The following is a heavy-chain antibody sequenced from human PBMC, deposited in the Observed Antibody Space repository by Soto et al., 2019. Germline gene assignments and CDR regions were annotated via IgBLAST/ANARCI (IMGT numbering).Heavy chain of an antibody. V-gene: IGHV3-30*03. D-gene: IGHD2-21*02. CDR1: GFSFSSYG. CDR3: ARLYCSGDCYSD. Sequence: PGGSLRLSCAASGFSFSSYGMHWVRQAPGKGLEWVAVISYDGSNEYYADSVKGRFTISRDNSKNTLYLQMNSLRTEDTAVYYFARLYCSGDCYSDWGQGTLGTVFS. J-gene: IGHJ4*02. CDR2: ISYDGSNE.